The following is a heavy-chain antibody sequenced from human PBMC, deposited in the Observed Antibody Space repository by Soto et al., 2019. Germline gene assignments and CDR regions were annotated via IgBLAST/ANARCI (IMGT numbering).Heavy chain of an antibody. V-gene: IGHV3-53*01. CDR1: GFTVTTNY. Sequence: EVQVVESGGGLIQPGGSLRLSCAASGFTVTTNYMSWVRQAPGKGLEWVSIISSGGDTYYADSVKGRFTISRDSPKNTLYLQMNTLRAEDTAVYFCARGDFDCWGQGTLVTVSS. CDR2: ISSGGDT. CDR3: ARGDFDC. J-gene: IGHJ4*02.